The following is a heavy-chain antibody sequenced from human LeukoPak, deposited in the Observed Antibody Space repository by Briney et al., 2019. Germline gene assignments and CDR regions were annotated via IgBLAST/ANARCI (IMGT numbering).Heavy chain of an antibody. D-gene: IGHD3-9*01. CDR1: GFTFNTYT. Sequence: GGSLRLSCAASGFTFNTYTMNWVRQAPGKGLEWVSYISGSSGIIDYADSVRGRFTISRDNAKNSLYLQMNSLRSEDTAVYYCARNYDILTGYFGYWGQGTLVTVSS. V-gene: IGHV3-48*01. J-gene: IGHJ4*02. CDR3: ARNYDILTGYFGY. CDR2: ISGSSGII.